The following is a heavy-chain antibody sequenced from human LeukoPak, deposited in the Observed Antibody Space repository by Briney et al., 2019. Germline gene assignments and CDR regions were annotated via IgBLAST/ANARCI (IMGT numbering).Heavy chain of an antibody. CDR3: ARAYYYDSSGYLYYFDY. CDR2: IYPGDSDT. D-gene: IGHD3-22*01. J-gene: IGHJ4*02. V-gene: IGHV5-51*01. CDR1: GYIFSDYW. Sequence: GESLKISCEGSGYIFSDYWIDWVRQMPGKGLEWMGMIYPGDSDTRYSPSYQGQVTISADKSISTAYLQWSSLKASDTAMYYCARAYYYDSSGYLYYFDYWGQGTLVTVSS.